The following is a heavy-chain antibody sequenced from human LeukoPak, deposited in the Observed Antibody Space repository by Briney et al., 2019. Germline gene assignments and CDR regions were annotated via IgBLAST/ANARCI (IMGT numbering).Heavy chain of an antibody. CDR1: GFTFSSYA. J-gene: IGHJ6*03. V-gene: IGHV3-21*01. D-gene: IGHD6-13*01. Sequence: GGSLRLSCAASGFTFSSYAMNWVRQAPGKGLEWVSFISTSSSYIHNADSVKGRFTISRDNAENSLYLQMNSLRAEDTAVYYCARAAIAAARIYYYMDVWGKGTTVTVSS. CDR3: ARAAIAAARIYYYMDV. CDR2: ISTSSSYI.